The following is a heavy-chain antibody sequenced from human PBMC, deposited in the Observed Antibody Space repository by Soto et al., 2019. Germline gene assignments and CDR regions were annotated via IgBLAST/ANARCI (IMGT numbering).Heavy chain of an antibody. CDR3: ATLFSPSDYYDSSGL. D-gene: IGHD3-22*01. J-gene: IGHJ3*01. CDR1: GYTLTELS. V-gene: IGHV1-24*01. CDR2: FDPEDGET. Sequence: ASVKVSCKGSGYTLTELSMHWVRQAPGKGLEWMGGFDPEDGETIYAQKFQGRVTMTEDTSTDTAYMELSSLRSEDTAVYYCATLFSPSDYYDSSGLWGQGTMVTVSS.